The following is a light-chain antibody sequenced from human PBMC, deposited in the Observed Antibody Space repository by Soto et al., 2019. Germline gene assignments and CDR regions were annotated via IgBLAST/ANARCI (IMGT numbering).Light chain of an antibody. CDR3: QQYGSSGT. V-gene: IGKV3-20*01. Sequence: EIVLTQSPGTLSLSPGERATLSCRASQRVGNNYLTWYQQKPGQAPRLLIYGSSNRATGIPDRCSRSGSGTDFTLTISRLEPEDLGVYSCQQYGSSGTFAQGTKVAIK. CDR2: GSS. CDR1: QRVGNNY. J-gene: IGKJ1*01.